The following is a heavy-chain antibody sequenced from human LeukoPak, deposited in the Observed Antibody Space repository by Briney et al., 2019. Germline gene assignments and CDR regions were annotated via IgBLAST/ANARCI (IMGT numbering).Heavy chain of an antibody. J-gene: IGHJ4*02. D-gene: IGHD6-13*01. CDR1: GFTFSSYA. CDR3: AKDSGYSSSWYGTGFFDY. V-gene: IGHV3-23*01. Sequence: GGSLRLSCAASGFTFSSYAMSWVRQAPGKALEWVSAISGSGGSTYYADSVKGRFTISRDNSKNTLYLQMNSLRAEDTAVYYCAKDSGYSSSWYGTGFFDYWGQGTLVTVSS. CDR2: ISGSGGST.